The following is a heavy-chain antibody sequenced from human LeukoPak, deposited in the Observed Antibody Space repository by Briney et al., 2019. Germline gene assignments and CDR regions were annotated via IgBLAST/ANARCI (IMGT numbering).Heavy chain of an antibody. J-gene: IGHJ4*02. D-gene: IGHD6-13*01. Sequence: SETLSLTCAVYGGSFSGYYWSWIRQPPGNGLEWIGEINHSGSTNYNPSLKSRVTISVDTSKNQFSLKLSSVTAADTAVYYCARPTHISSWYGLDKTHYFDYWGQGTLVTVSS. CDR3: ARPTHISSWYGLDKTHYFDY. CDR1: GGSFSGYY. V-gene: IGHV4-34*01. CDR2: INHSGST.